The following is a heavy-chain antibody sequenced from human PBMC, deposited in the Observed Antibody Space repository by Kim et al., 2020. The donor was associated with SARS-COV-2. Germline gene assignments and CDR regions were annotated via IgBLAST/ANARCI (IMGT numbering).Heavy chain of an antibody. V-gene: IGHV4-59*08. CDR3: ARLSPLSMVCDY. D-gene: IGHD3-10*01. Sequence: SETLSLTCTVSGGSISSYYWSWIRQPPGKGLEWIGYIYYSGSTNYNPSLKSRVTISVDTSKNQFSLKLSSVTAADTAVYYCARLSPLSMVCDYWGQGTLVTVSS. CDR1: GGSISSYY. CDR2: IYYSGST. J-gene: IGHJ4*02.